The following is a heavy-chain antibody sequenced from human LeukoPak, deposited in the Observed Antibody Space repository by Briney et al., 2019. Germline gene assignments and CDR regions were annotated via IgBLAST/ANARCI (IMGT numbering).Heavy chain of an antibody. V-gene: IGHV1-2*02. Sequence: ASVKVSCKASGYTFTDYYMHWVRQAPGQGPEWMGWINPDTGVTKYAQNFQGRVTMTRDTSISTAYVELSSLTSDDTAVYYCAIQPWGSGNNWYFDLWGRGTLVTVSS. D-gene: IGHD7-27*01. CDR1: GYTFTDYY. CDR2: INPDTGVT. CDR3: AIQPWGSGNNWYFDL. J-gene: IGHJ2*01.